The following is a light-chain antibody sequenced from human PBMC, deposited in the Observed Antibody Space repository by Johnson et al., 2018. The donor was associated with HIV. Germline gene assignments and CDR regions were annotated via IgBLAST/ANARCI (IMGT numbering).Light chain of an antibody. V-gene: IGLV1-51*01. CDR3: ATWDTSLSAGGV. CDR2: DNN. J-gene: IGLJ1*01. Sequence: QSVLTQPPSVSAAPGQKVTISCSGSSSNIGNNYVSWYQQLPGTAPKLLIYDNNKRPSGIPDRFSGSKSGTSATLGITGLQTGDEAEYYCATWDTSLSAGGVFGTVTKVTVL. CDR1: SSNIGNNY.